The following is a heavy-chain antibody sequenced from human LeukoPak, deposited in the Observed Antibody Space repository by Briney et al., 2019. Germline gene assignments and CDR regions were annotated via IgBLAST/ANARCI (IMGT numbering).Heavy chain of an antibody. D-gene: IGHD3-10*01. CDR1: GFTFSSSA. CDR2: ISGSGDRT. Sequence: GSLRLSCAASGFTFSSSAMSWVRQAPGKGLEWVSTISGSGDRTYYADSVKGRFTISRDNSKNTLFLHMNSLRAEDTAVYSCAKGYYGSGSYGWFDYWGQGTLVTVSS. J-gene: IGHJ4*02. V-gene: IGHV3-23*01. CDR3: AKGYYGSGSYGWFDY.